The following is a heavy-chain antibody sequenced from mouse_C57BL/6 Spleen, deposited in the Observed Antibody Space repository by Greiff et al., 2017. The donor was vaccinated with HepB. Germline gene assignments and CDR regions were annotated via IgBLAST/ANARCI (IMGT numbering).Heavy chain of an antibody. J-gene: IGHJ2*01. Sequence: EVQVVESGGGLVQPGGSLKLSCAASGFTFSDYYMYWVRQTPEKRLEWVAYISNGGGSTYYPDTVKGRFTISRDNAKNTLYLQMSRLKSEDTAMYYCARRSGNGYVDYWGQGTTLTVSS. V-gene: IGHV5-12*01. D-gene: IGHD1-3*01. CDR1: GFTFSDYY. CDR2: ISNGGGST. CDR3: ARRSGNGYVDY.